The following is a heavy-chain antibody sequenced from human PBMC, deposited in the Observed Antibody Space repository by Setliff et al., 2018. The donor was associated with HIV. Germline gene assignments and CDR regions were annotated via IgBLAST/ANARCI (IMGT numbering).Heavy chain of an antibody. CDR2: IDYNEIT. Sequence: SETLSLTCTVSGDSVSRSNYYWAWIRQPPGKGLEWIGSIDYNEITYYNPSLKSRVTLSVDTPKNQFSLRLTSVTAADTAVYYCARVRSYGSAYDAFDVWGPGTMVTVSS. J-gene: IGHJ3*01. D-gene: IGHD3-10*01. CDR1: GDSVSRSNYY. V-gene: IGHV4-39*01. CDR3: ARVRSYGSAYDAFDV.